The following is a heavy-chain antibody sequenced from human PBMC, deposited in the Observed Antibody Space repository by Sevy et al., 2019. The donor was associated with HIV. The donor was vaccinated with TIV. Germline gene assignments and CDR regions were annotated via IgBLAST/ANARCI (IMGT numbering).Heavy chain of an antibody. CDR2: IYPGHPNP. V-gene: IGHV5-51*01. Sequence: GESLKISCEGSGYSFSHYWIAWVRQMPEKGLEWMGIIYPGHPNPTYSPAFQGQVTIPAGKSINIAYQQWSRLMASDTATYYCARLNGFEPYSYYAMDVWGQGTTVTVSS. CDR1: GYSFSHYW. J-gene: IGHJ6*02. D-gene: IGHD5-12*01. CDR3: ARLNGFEPYSYYAMDV.